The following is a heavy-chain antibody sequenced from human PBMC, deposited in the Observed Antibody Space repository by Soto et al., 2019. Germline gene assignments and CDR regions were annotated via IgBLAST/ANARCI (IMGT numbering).Heavy chain of an antibody. Sequence: LRLSCAASGFIFENFGMSWVRQAPGKGLEWISSISGSGFKKYYDDSVKGRFTISRDNSKSTVYLELNNLSAEDTAVYHCAKNQGVELVPLATVDWFDPWGQGSVVTVSS. D-gene: IGHD1-26*01. J-gene: IGHJ5*02. V-gene: IGHV3-23*01. CDR1: GFIFENFG. CDR2: ISGSGFKK. CDR3: AKNQGVELVPLATVDWFDP.